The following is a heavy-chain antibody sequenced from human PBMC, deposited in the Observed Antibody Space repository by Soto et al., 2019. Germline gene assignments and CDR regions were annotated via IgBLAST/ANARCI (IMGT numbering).Heavy chain of an antibody. Sequence: GGSLRLSCAVSGFTVSYNYMNWVRQAPGKGLEWVSVIYRGGDTFYADSAKGRFTISRDNSKNTLYLQMNSLRAEDTAVYYCARGMYGSGSYYIGDAFDMWGQGTMVTVSS. J-gene: IGHJ3*02. V-gene: IGHV3-53*01. CDR3: ARGMYGSGSYYIGDAFDM. CDR1: GFTVSYNY. D-gene: IGHD3-10*01. CDR2: IYRGGDT.